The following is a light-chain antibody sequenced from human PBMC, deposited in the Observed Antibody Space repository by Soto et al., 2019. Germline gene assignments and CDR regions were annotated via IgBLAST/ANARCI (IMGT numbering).Light chain of an antibody. V-gene: IGKV3D-15*01. Sequence: IVMTQSPATLSVSPGEGATLSCRASESISRDLAWYQQKPGQSPRLLIFGAFTRATGVPARFSGSGSGTEFTLTVSSLQSEDVAVYYCQQYNKWPLSFGGGTKVEIK. CDR2: GAF. CDR1: ESISRD. CDR3: QQYNKWPLS. J-gene: IGKJ4*01.